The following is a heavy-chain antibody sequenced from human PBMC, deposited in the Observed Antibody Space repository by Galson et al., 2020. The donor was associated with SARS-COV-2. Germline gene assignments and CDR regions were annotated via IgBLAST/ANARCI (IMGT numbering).Heavy chain of an antibody. CDR1: GYSLSTSGVG. D-gene: IGHD3-22*01. J-gene: IGHJ4*02. V-gene: IGHV2-5*01. CDR2: IYSNDNN. CDR3: ARVIYYYDSSGYFGGYCFDS. Sequence: ESGPTQVKPTQTLTLICTFSGYSLSTSGVGVGWIRQPPENALDWLTLIYSNDNNRYIPPLKSRLTITKDTSKNQVVLTMTNVDPVDTATYYCARVIYYYDSSGYFGGYCFDSWGQGTLVTVSS.